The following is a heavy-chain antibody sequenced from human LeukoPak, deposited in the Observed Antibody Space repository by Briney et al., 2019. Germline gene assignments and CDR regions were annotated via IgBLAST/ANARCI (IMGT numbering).Heavy chain of an antibody. D-gene: IGHD4-17*01. V-gene: IGHV4-4*07. CDR2: IYTSGSS. Sequence: SETLSLTCTVSGGSINSYYWSWIRQPAGKGLEWIGRIYTSGSSNYNPSLKSRVTMSVDTSKNQFSLKLSSVTAADTAVYYCARAIYGDYVGYYYYYYMDVWGKGTTVTVSS. CDR3: ARAIYGDYVGYYYYYYMDV. CDR1: GGSINSYY. J-gene: IGHJ6*03.